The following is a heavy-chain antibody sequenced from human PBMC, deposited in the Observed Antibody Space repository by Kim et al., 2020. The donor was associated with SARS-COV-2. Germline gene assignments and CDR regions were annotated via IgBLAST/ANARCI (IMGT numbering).Heavy chain of an antibody. CDR1: GYSFTSYW. Sequence: GESLKISCKGSGYSFTSYWIGWVRQMPGKGLEWMGIIYPGDSDTRYSPSFQGQVTISADKSISTAYLQWSSLKASDTAMYYCARSIAAAGPYPPFDYWGQGTLVTVSS. CDR2: IYPGDSDT. D-gene: IGHD6-13*01. V-gene: IGHV5-51*01. CDR3: ARSIAAAGPYPPFDY. J-gene: IGHJ4*02.